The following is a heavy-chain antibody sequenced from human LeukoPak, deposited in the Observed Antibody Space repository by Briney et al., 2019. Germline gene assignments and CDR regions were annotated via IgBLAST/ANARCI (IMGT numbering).Heavy chain of an antibody. CDR1: GFTFGDYA. J-gene: IGHJ2*01. CDR3: TSRYDFWSGYWYFDL. Sequence: GGSLRLSCTASGFTFGDYAMSWVRQAPGKGLEWVGFIRSKAYGGTTEYAASVKGRFTISRDDSKSIAYLQMNSLKTEDTAVYYCTSRYDFWSGYWYFDLWGRGTLVTVSS. CDR2: IRSKAYGGTT. V-gene: IGHV3-49*04. D-gene: IGHD3-3*01.